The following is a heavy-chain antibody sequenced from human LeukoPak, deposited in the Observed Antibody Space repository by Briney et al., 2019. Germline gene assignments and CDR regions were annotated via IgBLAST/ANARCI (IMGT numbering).Heavy chain of an antibody. J-gene: IGHJ3*02. V-gene: IGHV3-30*10. CDR1: GFTFSSYI. Sequence: GGSLRLSCAASGFTFSSYIMHWVRQAPGKGLEWVAVISYDGGNAYYTKSVKGRFTFSRDNSENTLFLQMSSLRGEDTAVYYCARDKGTIWNSQNDPFDIWGQGTMVTVSS. D-gene: IGHD1-7*01. CDR2: ISYDGGNA. CDR3: ARDKGTIWNSQNDPFDI.